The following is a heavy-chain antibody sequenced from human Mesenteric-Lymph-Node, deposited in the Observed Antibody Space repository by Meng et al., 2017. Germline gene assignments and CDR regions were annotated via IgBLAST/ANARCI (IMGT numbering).Heavy chain of an antibody. Sequence: GGSLRLSCAASGFTFSSYAMSWVRQAPGKGLEWVSAISGSGGSTYYADSVKGRFTISRDNSKNTLYLQMNSLRAEDTAVYYCAKDQPRFYDSSGYPPDAFNIWARGPL. J-gene: IGHJ3*02. CDR1: GFTFSSYA. V-gene: IGHV3-23*01. CDR3: AKDQPRFYDSSGYPPDAFNI. D-gene: IGHD3-22*01. CDR2: ISGSGGST.